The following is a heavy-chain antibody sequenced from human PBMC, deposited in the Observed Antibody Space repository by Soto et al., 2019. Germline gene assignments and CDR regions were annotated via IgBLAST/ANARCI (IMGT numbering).Heavy chain of an antibody. V-gene: IGHV1-2*02. CDR2: INPNSCGT. D-gene: IGHD6-6*01. J-gene: IGHJ1*01. Sequence: SXKVSFKASGYTXSRYYMDLVRQAPGQGLEWIGWINPNSCGTNYAQKFQGRVTMTRDTSISTAYMELYTLTADDTAMYYCAREGSSSSKYFQHWGQGTLGTVSS. CDR1: GYTXSRYY. CDR3: AREGSSSSKYFQH.